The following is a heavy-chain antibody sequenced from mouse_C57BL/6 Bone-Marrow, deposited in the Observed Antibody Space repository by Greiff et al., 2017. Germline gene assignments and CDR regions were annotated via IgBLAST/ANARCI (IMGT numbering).Heavy chain of an antibody. CDR2: IDPEDGDT. V-gene: IGHV14-1*01. CDR3: TTLGCFDY. J-gene: IGHJ2*01. D-gene: IGHD4-1*01. CDR1: GFNIKDYY. Sequence: VQLQQSGAELVRPGASVKLSCTASGFNIKDYYMHWVKQRPEQGLEWIGRIDPEDGDTEYAPKFQGKATLTADKSSNTAYLQRSSLTSEDTAVYYCTTLGCFDYWGQGTTLTVSS.